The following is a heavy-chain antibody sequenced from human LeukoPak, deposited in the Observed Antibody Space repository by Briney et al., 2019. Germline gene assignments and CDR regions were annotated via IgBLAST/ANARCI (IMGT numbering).Heavy chain of an antibody. CDR1: GFTVITND. J-gene: IGHJ4*02. CDR2: LYSDGNK. Sequence: QPGGSLRLSCAASGFTVITNDMTWVRQAPGKGLEWFSVLYSDGNKKYADSVQGRFTISRDNSKNTLYLEMNSLSPDDTAVYYCARGVEPLAANTLAYWGQGTLVTVSS. CDR3: ARGVEPLAANTLAY. D-gene: IGHD1-14*01. V-gene: IGHV3-53*01.